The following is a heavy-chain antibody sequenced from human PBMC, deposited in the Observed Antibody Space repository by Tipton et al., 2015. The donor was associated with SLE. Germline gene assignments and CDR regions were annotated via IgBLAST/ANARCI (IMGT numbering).Heavy chain of an antibody. J-gene: IGHJ3*02. CDR2: VYHTGNT. V-gene: IGHV4-38-2*02. Sequence: TLSLTCSVSTYSISNGHYWAWVRQPPGKGLEWIGTVYHTGNTYYNPSLKSRVSISIDTAKNQLSLKLSSVTAADTAVYSCARGEDPDPFDSWGRGTMVTVSS. CDR3: ARGEDPDPFDS. CDR1: TYSISNGHY.